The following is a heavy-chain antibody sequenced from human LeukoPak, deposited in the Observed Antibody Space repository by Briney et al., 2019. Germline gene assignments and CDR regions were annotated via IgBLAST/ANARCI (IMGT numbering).Heavy chain of an antibody. Sequence: GSLRLSCASSGFTFSSYALSWVRPAPGKGLEWVSAISGSGGRTYYADSVKGRFTISRDNSKNTLYLQMTSLRAEDTAVYYCAKDYTSHYYDSTGRPRGYFQHWGQGTLVTVSS. D-gene: IGHD3-22*01. CDR3: AKDYTSHYYDSTGRPRGYFQH. CDR2: ISGSGGRT. V-gene: IGHV3-23*01. J-gene: IGHJ1*01. CDR1: GFTFSSYA.